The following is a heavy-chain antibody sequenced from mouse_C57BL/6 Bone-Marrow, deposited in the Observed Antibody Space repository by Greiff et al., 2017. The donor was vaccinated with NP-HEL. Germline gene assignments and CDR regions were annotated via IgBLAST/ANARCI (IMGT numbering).Heavy chain of an antibody. CDR2: ISNGGGST. Sequence: EVQRVESGGGLVQPGGSLKLSCAASGFTFSDYYMYWVRQTPEKRLEWVAYISNGGGSTYYPDTVKGRFTISRDNAKNTLYLQMSRLKSEDTAMYYCARLGYYGFYAMDYWGQGTSVTVSS. CDR1: GFTFSDYY. CDR3: ARLGYYGFYAMDY. D-gene: IGHD1-2*01. V-gene: IGHV5-12*01. J-gene: IGHJ4*01.